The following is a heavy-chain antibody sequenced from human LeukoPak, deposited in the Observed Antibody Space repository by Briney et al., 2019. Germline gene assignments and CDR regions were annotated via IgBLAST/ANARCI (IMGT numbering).Heavy chain of an antibody. CDR1: GGSVSTYY. V-gene: IGHV4-59*02. CDR3: AQSYYDFWSGPIGY. D-gene: IGHD3-3*01. Sequence: SETLSLTCTVSGGSVSTYYWHWIRQPPGKGLEWIGYMSYSGSTNYNPSLKSRVTMSVDTSKNQFSLKLSSVTAADTAVYYCAQSYYDFWSGPIGYWGQGTLVTVSS. CDR2: MSYSGST. J-gene: IGHJ4*02.